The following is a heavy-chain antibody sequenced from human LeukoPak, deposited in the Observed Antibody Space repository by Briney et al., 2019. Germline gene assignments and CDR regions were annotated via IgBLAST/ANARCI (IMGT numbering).Heavy chain of an antibody. V-gene: IGHV3-30*03. CDR3: ARGVVLMVYAPFDY. J-gene: IGHJ4*02. CDR1: GFTFSSYG. CDR2: ISYDGSNK. Sequence: GRSLRLSCAASGFTFSSYGMHWVRQAPGKGLEWVAVISYDGSNKYYADSVKGRFTISRDNSKNTLYLQMKSLRAEDTAVYYCARGVVLMVYAPFDYWGQGTLVTVSS. D-gene: IGHD2-8*01.